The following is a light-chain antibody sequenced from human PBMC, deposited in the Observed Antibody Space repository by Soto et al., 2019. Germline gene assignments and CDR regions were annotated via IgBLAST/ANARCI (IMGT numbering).Light chain of an antibody. CDR1: QSLLDSADGNTY. CDR2: TLS. J-gene: IGKJ5*01. V-gene: IGKV2-40*01. CDR3: WQRRELPIT. Sequence: TQLSLPVTPGEPASISCRSSQSLLDSADGNTYLDWCVQKPGQSPQLLIYTLSSRASGVPDRFSGIGSRTDFTLKISRVEAEDVGAYYCWQRRELPITLDQGTGLEIK.